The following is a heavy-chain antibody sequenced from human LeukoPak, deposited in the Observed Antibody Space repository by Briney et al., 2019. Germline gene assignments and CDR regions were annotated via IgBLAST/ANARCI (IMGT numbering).Heavy chain of an antibody. CDR3: ARWQENSGWVDY. CDR1: GGTFSSYA. D-gene: IGHD6-19*01. V-gene: IGHV1-69*05. CDR2: IIPIFGTA. Sequence: SVKVSCKASGGTFSSYAISWVRQAPGQGLEWMGGIIPIFGTANYAQKFQGRVTITTDESTSTAYMELSSLRSEDTAVYYCARWQENSGWVDYWGQGTLVTVSS. J-gene: IGHJ4*02.